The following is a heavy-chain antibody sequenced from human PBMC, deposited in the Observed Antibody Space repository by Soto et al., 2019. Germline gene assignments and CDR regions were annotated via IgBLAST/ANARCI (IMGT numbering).Heavy chain of an antibody. CDR2: IFYNGTA. CDR1: GGSVSSGSFH. J-gene: IGHJ4*02. CDR3: ARIGGWYDIDF. D-gene: IGHD6-19*01. Sequence: VQLQESGPGQVKPSETLSLTCSVSGGSVSSGSFHWSWIRQPPGKGLQFIGSIFYNGTANYSPSLKNRVSISIDTSQSQFFLQLISVAAADTAVYYCARIGGWYDIDFWGQGCLVTVSS. V-gene: IGHV4-61*01.